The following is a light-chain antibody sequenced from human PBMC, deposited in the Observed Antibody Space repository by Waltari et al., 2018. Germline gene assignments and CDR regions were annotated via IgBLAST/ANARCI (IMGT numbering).Light chain of an antibody. CDR2: SET. V-gene: IGLV3-21*04. J-gene: IGLJ1*01. CDR1: NLGTKT. CDR3: QVWDGSTDHYV. Sequence: SYVLPQPPSLSVALGTTPRIPCGGNNLGTKTVHWYQHKPGQAPVLLIYSETDRPSGIPERFTGSKSGTTATLTISTVEAGDEADYYCQVWDGSTDHYVFGSGTKVTV.